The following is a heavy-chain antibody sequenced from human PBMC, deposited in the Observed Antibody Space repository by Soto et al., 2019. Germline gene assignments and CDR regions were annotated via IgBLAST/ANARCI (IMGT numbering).Heavy chain of an antibody. CDR3: AREDCSSTSCYLGRYYYYYYYMDV. D-gene: IGHD2-2*01. V-gene: IGHV3-11*01. CDR2: ISSSGSTI. J-gene: IGHJ6*03. CDR1: GFTFSDYY. Sequence: QVQLVESGGGLVKPGGSLRLSRAASGFTFSDYYMSWIRQAPGKGLEWVSYISSSGSTIYYADSVKGRFTISRDNAKNSLYLQMNSLRAEDTAVYYCAREDCSSTSCYLGRYYYYYYYMDVWGKGTTVTVSS.